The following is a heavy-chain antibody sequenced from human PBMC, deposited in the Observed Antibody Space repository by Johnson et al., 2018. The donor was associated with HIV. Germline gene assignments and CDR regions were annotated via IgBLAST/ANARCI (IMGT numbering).Heavy chain of an antibody. Sequence: QEQLVESGGGLVQPGGSLRLSCAASGFTFGDYYMSWIRQAPGKGLEWVAVISYDGSNKYYADSVKGRFTISRDNSKNTLYLQMNSLRAEDTAVYYCAREGGNNWNDIAFDIWGQGTMVTVSS. J-gene: IGHJ3*02. D-gene: IGHD1-1*01. CDR1: GFTFGDYY. CDR2: ISYDGSNK. CDR3: AREGGNNWNDIAFDI. V-gene: IGHV3-30*03.